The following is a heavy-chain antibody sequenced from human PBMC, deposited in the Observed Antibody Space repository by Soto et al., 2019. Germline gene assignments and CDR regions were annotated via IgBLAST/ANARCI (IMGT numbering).Heavy chain of an antibody. D-gene: IGHD5-12*01. V-gene: IGHV3-74*01. CDR2: INSAGTIT. CDR3: ATVATTSHNWFDP. CDR1: GFTFSTYW. Sequence: EVQLVESGGGLVQPGMSLRLSCAASGFTFSTYWMHWVRQAPGKGLVWVSRINSAGTITSYADSVKGRFTVSRDNAKNTLYLQINSLTADDTAVYYCATVATTSHNWFDPWGQGTLVTVSS. J-gene: IGHJ5*02.